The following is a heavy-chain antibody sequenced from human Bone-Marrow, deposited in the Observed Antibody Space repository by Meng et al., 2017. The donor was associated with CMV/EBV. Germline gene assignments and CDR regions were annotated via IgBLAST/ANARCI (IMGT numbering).Heavy chain of an antibody. D-gene: IGHD3-10*01. Sequence: GSLRLSCTVSGGSISSTNYYWGWIRQTPGKGLEWIGSIYYSGSTYYNPSLKSRVTISVDTSKNQFSLKLSSVTAADTAVYYCASRLGGRGVKYYYGMDIWGQGTTVTVSS. CDR2: IYYSGST. CDR3: ASRLGGRGVKYYYGMDI. V-gene: IGHV4-39*07. J-gene: IGHJ6*02. CDR1: GGSISSTNYY.